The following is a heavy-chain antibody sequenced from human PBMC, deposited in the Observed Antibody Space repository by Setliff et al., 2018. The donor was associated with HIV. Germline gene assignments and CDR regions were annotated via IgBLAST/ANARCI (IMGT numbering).Heavy chain of an antibody. V-gene: IGHV4-39*07. CDR2: INHSGST. CDR3: ARDSVVVITLDAFDI. D-gene: IGHD3-22*01. J-gene: IGHJ3*02. CDR1: GGSISSSSYY. Sequence: KTSETLSLTCTVSGGSISSSSYYWSWIRQPPGKGLEWIGEINHSGSTNYNPSLKSRVTTSVDTPKNQFSLKLSSVTAADTAVYYRARDSVVVITLDAFDIWGQGTMVTVSS.